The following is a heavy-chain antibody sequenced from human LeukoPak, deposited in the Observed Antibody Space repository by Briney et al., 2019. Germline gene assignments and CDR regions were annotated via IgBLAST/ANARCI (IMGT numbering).Heavy chain of an antibody. CDR2: ISGSGGST. Sequence: GGSLRLSCAASGFTFSSYAMSWVRQAPGKGLEWVSAISGSGGSTYYADSVKGRFTISRDNSKNTLYLQMNSLRAEDTAVYYCAKEGWEEYSSGWYRPDAFDIWGQGTMVTVSS. CDR1: GFTFSSYA. V-gene: IGHV3-23*01. CDR3: AKEGWEEYSSGWYRPDAFDI. J-gene: IGHJ3*02. D-gene: IGHD6-19*01.